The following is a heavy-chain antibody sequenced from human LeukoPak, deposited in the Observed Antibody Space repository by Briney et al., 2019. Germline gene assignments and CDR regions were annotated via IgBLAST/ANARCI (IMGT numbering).Heavy chain of an antibody. J-gene: IGHJ3*02. V-gene: IGHV4-34*01. CDR3: ARGSVYRWAYDI. D-gene: IGHD5/OR15-5a*01. CDR2: VNQSGNT. CDR1: GGSFGEFY. Sequence: PSETLSLTCAVSGGSFGEFYWSWIRQPPGKGLEWIGEVNQSGNTNYNPSIKSRLTISKDTSKNHVSLQLSSVTAADTAVYFCARGSVYRWAYDIWGQGTVVTVFS.